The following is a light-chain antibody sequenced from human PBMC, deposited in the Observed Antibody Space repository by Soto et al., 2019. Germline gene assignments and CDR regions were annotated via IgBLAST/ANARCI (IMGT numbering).Light chain of an antibody. CDR2: EGS. CDR3: CSYAGISTSV. V-gene: IGLV2-23*01. Sequence: QSALTQPASVSGSPGQSITISCTGTSSDVGSYNLVSWYQQHPGKAPKLMIYEGSKRPSGVSNRFSGSKSGNTASLTISGLHAEDEADYYCCSYAGISTSVFGGGTKVTVL. J-gene: IGLJ2*01. CDR1: SSDVGSYNL.